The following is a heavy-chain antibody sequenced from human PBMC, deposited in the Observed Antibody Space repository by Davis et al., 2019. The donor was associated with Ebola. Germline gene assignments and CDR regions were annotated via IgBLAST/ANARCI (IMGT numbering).Heavy chain of an antibody. CDR3: ARAQFPTTSDH. CDR2: IYYSGST. D-gene: IGHD1-1*01. V-gene: IGHV4-59*01. Sequence: SETLSLTCAVYGGSFSGYYWSWIRQPPGKGLEWIGYIYYSGSTNYNPSLKSRVTISVDTSKNQFSLKLSSVTAADTAVYYCARAQFPTTSDHWGQGTLVTVSS. J-gene: IGHJ4*02. CDR1: GGSFSGYY.